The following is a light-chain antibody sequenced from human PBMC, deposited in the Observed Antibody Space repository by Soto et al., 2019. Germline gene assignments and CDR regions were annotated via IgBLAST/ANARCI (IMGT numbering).Light chain of an antibody. V-gene: IGLV2-14*01. J-gene: IGLJ3*02. CDR2: EVS. CDR3: SSYTTSSTQV. Sequence: QSVLTQPASVSGSPGQSITISCTGTSSDVGYYNYVAWYQHHPGKAPKLIIYEVSNRPSGVSNRFSGSKSSNTASLIISGLQAEDEADYYCSSYTTSSTQVFGGGTKVTVL. CDR1: SSDVGYYNY.